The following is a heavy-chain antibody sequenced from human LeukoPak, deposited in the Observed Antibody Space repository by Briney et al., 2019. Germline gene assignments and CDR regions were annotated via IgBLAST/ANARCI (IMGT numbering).Heavy chain of an antibody. D-gene: IGHD4-17*01. CDR1: GFTFSSYG. Sequence: PGGSLRLSCAASGFTFSSYGMHWVRQAPGKGLEWVAVISYDGSNKYYADSVKGRFTISRDNSKNTLYLQMNSLRAEDTAVYYCAKAHHDYGDCDSPIDYWGQGTLVTVSS. CDR2: ISYDGSNK. V-gene: IGHV3-30*18. J-gene: IGHJ4*02. CDR3: AKAHHDYGDCDSPIDY.